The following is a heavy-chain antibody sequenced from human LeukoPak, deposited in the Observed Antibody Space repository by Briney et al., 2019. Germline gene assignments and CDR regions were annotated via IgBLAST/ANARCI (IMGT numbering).Heavy chain of an antibody. V-gene: IGHV4-34*01. CDR1: GFTFSSYA. J-gene: IGHJ4*02. CDR3: ARGGPWVDY. D-gene: IGHD3/OR15-3a*01. Sequence: PGGSLRLSCAASGFTFSSYAMSWVRQPPGKGLEWIGEINHSGSTNYNPSLKSRVTISVDTSKNQFSLKLSSVTAADTAVYYCARGGPWVDYWGQGTLVTVSS. CDR2: INHSGST.